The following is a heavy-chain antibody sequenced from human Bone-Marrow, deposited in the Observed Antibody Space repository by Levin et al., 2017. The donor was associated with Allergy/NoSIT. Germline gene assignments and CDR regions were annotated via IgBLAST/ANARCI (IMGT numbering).Heavy chain of an antibody. J-gene: IGHJ4*02. CDR2: IYYSGST. Sequence: SETLSLTCTVSGGSISSGGYYWSWIRQHPGKGLEWIGYIYYSGSTYYNPSLKSRVTISVDTSKNQFSLKLSSVTAADTAVYYCAREVIGGSSTSCYGWIDYWGQGTLVTVSS. V-gene: IGHV4-31*03. D-gene: IGHD2-2*01. CDR3: AREVIGGSSTSCYGWIDY. CDR1: GGSISSGGYY.